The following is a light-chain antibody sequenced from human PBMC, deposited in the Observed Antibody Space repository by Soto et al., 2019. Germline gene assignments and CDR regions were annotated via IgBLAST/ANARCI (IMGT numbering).Light chain of an antibody. CDR1: QSVSIY. J-gene: IGKJ2*01. V-gene: IGKV3-11*01. Sequence: EIVLTQSPATLSLSPGERAALSCRASQSVSIYLAWYQQKPGQAPRLLIYAASNRATGIPDRFSGSGSGTDFNLTISSLEPEDFAVYYCQQRSNWPPTFGQGTKLEIK. CDR3: QQRSNWPPT. CDR2: AAS.